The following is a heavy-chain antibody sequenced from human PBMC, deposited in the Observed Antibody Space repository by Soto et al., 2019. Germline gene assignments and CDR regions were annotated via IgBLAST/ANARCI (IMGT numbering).Heavy chain of an antibody. D-gene: IGHD6-19*01. Sequence: GESLKISFQTSGYYFSSDWIVWVRQRPGEGLEWVGIIDPSDSETKYNPSFQGQVTISVDRSINAAYLQWSSLEASDSAIYYCARRTTSGWYIGDFDFWGQGTPVTVSS. CDR1: GYYFSSDW. V-gene: IGHV5-51*01. CDR2: IDPSDSET. CDR3: ARRTTSGWYIGDFDF. J-gene: IGHJ4*02.